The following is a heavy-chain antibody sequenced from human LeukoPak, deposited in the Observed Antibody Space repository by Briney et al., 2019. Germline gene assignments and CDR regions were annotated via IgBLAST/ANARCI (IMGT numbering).Heavy chain of an antibody. CDR3: AREGGSGWFSDAFDI. J-gene: IGHJ3*02. Sequence: PGGSLRLSCAASGFTFSSYWMHWVRQAPGKGLVWVSRINSDGSSTSYADSVKGRFTISRDNAKNTLYLQMNSLRAEDTAVYYCAREGGSGWFSDAFDIWGQGTMVTVSS. V-gene: IGHV3-74*01. CDR2: INSDGSST. CDR1: GFTFSSYW. D-gene: IGHD6-19*01.